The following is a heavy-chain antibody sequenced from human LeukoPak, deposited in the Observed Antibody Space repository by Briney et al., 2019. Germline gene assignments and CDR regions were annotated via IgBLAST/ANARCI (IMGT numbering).Heavy chain of an antibody. CDR2: IYYSGST. Sequence: PSETPSLTCTVSGDSISSGGYYWRWLRQHPGKGLEWIGYIYYSGSTYYNPSLKSRFTISVDTSKNQFSLKLSSVTAADTAVYYCAREGEYYDSSGRHDAFDIWGQGTMVTVSS. J-gene: IGHJ3*02. V-gene: IGHV4-31*03. CDR1: GDSISSGGYY. D-gene: IGHD3-22*01. CDR3: AREGEYYDSSGRHDAFDI.